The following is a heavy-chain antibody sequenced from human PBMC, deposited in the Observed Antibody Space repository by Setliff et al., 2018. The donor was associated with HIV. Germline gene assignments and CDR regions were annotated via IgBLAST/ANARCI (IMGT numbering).Heavy chain of an antibody. CDR2: IFDSGTT. J-gene: IGHJ4*02. Sequence: SETLSLTCTVSGGSITSYYWNWIRQSPGKGLEWIGYIFDSGTTKYNPSVTSRVTISVDASKNQFFLQLISVTAADTAVYYCARQGGYSSPLMVWGQGKLVTVSS. CDR3: ARQGGYSSPLMV. D-gene: IGHD6-13*01. V-gene: IGHV4-59*08. CDR1: GGSITSYY.